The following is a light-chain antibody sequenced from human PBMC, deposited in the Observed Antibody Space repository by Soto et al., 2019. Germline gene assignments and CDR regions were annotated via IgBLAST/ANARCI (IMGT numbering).Light chain of an antibody. CDR1: AVPTKY. Sequence: SYELTQPPSLSVSPGQTATITCSGDAVPTKYVYWYQLKSGQAPVLVINEDNKRPSGIPKRFSGSNLGTTATLTITGAQVEDEADYFCYSIDSSGDRRVFGGGTKLTVL. CDR2: EDN. V-gene: IGLV3-10*01. CDR3: YSIDSSGDRRV. J-gene: IGLJ2*01.